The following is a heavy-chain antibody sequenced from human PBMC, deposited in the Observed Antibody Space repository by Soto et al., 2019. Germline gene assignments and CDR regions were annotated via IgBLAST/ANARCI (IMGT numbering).Heavy chain of an antibody. Sequence: GGSLRLSCEVSGFSLSGYGMHWVRQAPGKGLEWVAVIWYDGTTKNYADSVKGRFTISRDSSKNTLYLQMNSLRAEDTAVYYCAREELRFLEWQVDFYGMDVWGQGTTVTVSS. CDR2: IWYDGTTK. J-gene: IGHJ6*02. D-gene: IGHD3-3*01. V-gene: IGHV3-33*01. CDR3: AREELRFLEWQVDFYGMDV. CDR1: GFSLSGYG.